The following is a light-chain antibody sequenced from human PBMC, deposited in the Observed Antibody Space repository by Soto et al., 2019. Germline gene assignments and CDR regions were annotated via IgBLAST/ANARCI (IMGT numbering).Light chain of an antibody. CDR3: QQYNNWPPWT. CDR2: GAS. Sequence: EIVMTQSPATLSVSPGERATLSCRSSRSVSSNLAWYQQKPGQAPRLLIYGASTRATGIPARFSGSGSGTEFTLTISSLQFEDFAVYYCQQYNNWPPWTFGQGTRWIS. J-gene: IGKJ1*01. CDR1: RSVSSN. V-gene: IGKV3-15*01.